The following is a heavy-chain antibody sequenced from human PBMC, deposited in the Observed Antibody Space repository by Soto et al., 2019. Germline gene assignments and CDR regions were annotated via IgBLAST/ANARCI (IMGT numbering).Heavy chain of an antibody. CDR1: GGAFNNYI. D-gene: IGHD1-26*01. CDR2: IIPMFGTP. CDR3: ARGRDQPPVGLYFDS. Sequence: QVQLVQSGAEVKKPGSSVKVSCKASGGAFNNYIFDWVRQAPGQGLEWMGGIIPMFGTPKYAQTFQDRITISADVSTGTAYMELISLRFDDTAVYYCARGRDQPPVGLYFDSWGEGTRVTVSS. V-gene: IGHV1-69*01. J-gene: IGHJ4*02.